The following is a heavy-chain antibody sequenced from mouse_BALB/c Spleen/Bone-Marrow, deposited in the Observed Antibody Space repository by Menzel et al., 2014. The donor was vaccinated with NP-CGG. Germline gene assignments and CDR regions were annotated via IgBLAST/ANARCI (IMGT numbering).Heavy chain of an antibody. CDR1: GYTFTDFV. V-gene: IGHV1-77*01. CDR3: AGEGTGTGWYFDV. J-gene: IGHJ1*01. Sequence: VKLMESGPELVKPGTSVKMSCKASGYTFTDFVISWVKQKTGQGLEWIGEIYPGNDGSYYNERFKGKATLTADKSSNTAYMQLSSLTSEDSAVYFCAGEGTGTGWYFDVWGAGTTVTVSS. CDR2: IYPGNDGS. D-gene: IGHD3-3*01.